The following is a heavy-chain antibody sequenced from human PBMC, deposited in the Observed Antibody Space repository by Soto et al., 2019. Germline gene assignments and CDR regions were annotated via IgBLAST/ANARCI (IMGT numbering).Heavy chain of an antibody. Sequence: KSGGSLRLSCAASAFTFNDVSWIRQAPGKGLEWISYISGTGTTIYYADTVKGRFTISRDNAQNSLYLQMNSLRAEDTAVYYCARAAGWFDPWGQGTLVTVSS. CDR3: ARAAGWFDP. V-gene: IGHV3-11*01. CDR1: AFTFND. J-gene: IGHJ5*02. CDR2: ISGTGTTI.